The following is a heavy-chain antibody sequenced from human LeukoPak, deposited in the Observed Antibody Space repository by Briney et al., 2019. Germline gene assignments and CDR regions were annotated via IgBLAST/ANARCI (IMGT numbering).Heavy chain of an antibody. Sequence: GASVKVSCKASGYTFTGYYMHWVRQAPGQGLEWMGLINPNSGGTNYAQKFQGRVTMTRDTSISTAYMELSRLRSDDTAVYYCARETYYYDSSGYYYSAGLDYWGQGTLVTVSP. CDR1: GYTFTGYY. CDR2: INPNSGGT. D-gene: IGHD3-22*01. J-gene: IGHJ4*02. CDR3: ARETYYYDSSGYYYSAGLDY. V-gene: IGHV1-2*02.